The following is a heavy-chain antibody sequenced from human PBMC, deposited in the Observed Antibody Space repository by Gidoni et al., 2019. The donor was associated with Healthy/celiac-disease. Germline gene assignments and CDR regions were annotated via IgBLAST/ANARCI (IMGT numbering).Heavy chain of an antibody. J-gene: IGHJ6*02. D-gene: IGHD1-26*01. CDR3: ATGIVGATTYYYYYGMDV. V-gene: IGHV1-69*02. Sequence: QVQLVQSGAEVKKPGSSVKVSCKASGGTFSSYTISWVRQAPGQGLEWMGRIIPILGIANYAQKFQGRVTITADKSTSTAYMELSSLRSEDTAVYYCATGIVGATTYYYYYGMDVWGQGTTVTVSS. CDR1: GGTFSSYT. CDR2: IIPILGIA.